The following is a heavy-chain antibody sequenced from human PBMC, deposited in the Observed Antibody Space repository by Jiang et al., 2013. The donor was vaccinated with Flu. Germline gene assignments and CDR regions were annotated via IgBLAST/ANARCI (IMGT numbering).Heavy chain of an antibody. J-gene: IGHJ3*02. Sequence: SGAEVKKPGASVKVSCKASGYTFTSYGISWVRQAPGQGLEWMGWISAYNGNTNYAQKLQGRVTMTTDTSTSTAYMELRSLRSDDTAVYYCAVGDYCSGGSCYSDAFDIWGQGTMVTVSS. CDR1: GYTFTSYG. CDR2: ISAYNGNT. V-gene: IGHV1-18*04. D-gene: IGHD2-15*01. CDR3: AVGDYCSGGSCYSDAFDI.